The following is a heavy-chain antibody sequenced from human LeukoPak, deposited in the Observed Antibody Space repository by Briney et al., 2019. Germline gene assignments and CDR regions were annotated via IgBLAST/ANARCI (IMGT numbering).Heavy chain of an antibody. CDR1: GFTFSASA. D-gene: IGHD2-21*01. CDR3: AKDGSWSCTD. V-gene: IGHV3-30*02. J-gene: IGHJ4*02. Sequence: GGSLRLSRTTSGFTFSASAMHWVRQGPGKGLEWVSYIAHHGNNRYYVDSVKGRFTISRDNSKGTLYLQMNSLRGDDTAIYYCAKDGSWSCTDWGQGTLVTVAP. CDR2: IAHHGNNR.